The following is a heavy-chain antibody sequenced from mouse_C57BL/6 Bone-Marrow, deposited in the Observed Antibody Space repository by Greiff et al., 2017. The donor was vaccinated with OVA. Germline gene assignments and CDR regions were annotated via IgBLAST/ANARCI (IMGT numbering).Heavy chain of an antibody. CDR3: AFYYGRSYRYFDV. V-gene: IGHV1-39*01. D-gene: IGHD1-1*01. CDR1: GYSFTDYY. Sequence: EVQLQQSGPELVKPGASVKISCKASGYSFTDYYMNWVKQSNGKSLEWIGVINPNYGTTSYNQKFKGKATLTVDQSSSTAYMQLNSLTSEDSAVYYCAFYYGRSYRYFDVWGTGTTVTVSS. J-gene: IGHJ1*03. CDR2: INPNYGTT.